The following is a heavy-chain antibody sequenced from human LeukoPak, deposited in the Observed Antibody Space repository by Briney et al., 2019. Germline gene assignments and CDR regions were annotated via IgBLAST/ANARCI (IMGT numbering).Heavy chain of an antibody. CDR2: INHSGST. Sequence: SETLSLTCAVYGGSFSGYYRSWIRQPPGKGLEWIGEINHSGSTNYNPSLKSRVTISVDTSKNQFSLKLSSVTAADTAVYYCARGIFGYSYWGQGTLVTVSS. J-gene: IGHJ4*02. D-gene: IGHD5-18*01. V-gene: IGHV4-34*01. CDR3: ARGIFGYSY. CDR1: GGSFSGYY.